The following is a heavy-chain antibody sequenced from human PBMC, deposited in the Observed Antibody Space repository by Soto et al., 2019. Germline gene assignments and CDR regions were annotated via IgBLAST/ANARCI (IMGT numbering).Heavy chain of an antibody. D-gene: IGHD3-22*01. V-gene: IGHV1-69*13. CDR2: IIPIFGTA. J-gene: IGHJ6*02. CDR3: ACPYYYDSSSYFTSVYYYYYGMDV. Sequence: ASVKVSCKASGGTFSSYAISWVRQAPGQGLEWMGGIIPIFGTANYAQKFQGRVTITADESTSTAYMELSSLGSEDTAVYYCACPYYYDSSSYFTSVYYYYYGMDVWGQGTTVTVSS. CDR1: GGTFSSYA.